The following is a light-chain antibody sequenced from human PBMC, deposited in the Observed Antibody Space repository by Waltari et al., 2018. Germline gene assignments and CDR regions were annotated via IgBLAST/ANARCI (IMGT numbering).Light chain of an antibody. Sequence: IQMTQSPSSLSASVGDKVTITCRASQRISTWLAWFQLQPGKAPKLLIYKASNLESGVPSRFSGSGSGTEFTLTISSLLPEDFATYYCQQYNSDSHSFGQGTRLEIK. CDR2: KAS. CDR1: QRISTW. CDR3: QQYNSDSHS. J-gene: IGKJ2*01. V-gene: IGKV1-5*03.